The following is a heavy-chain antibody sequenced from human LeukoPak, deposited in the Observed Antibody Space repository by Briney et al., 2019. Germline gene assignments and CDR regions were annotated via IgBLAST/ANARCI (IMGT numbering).Heavy chain of an antibody. CDR1: GFTFSTFA. CDR2: IFPSGGEI. D-gene: IGHD6-13*01. V-gene: IGHV3-23*01. CDR3: ASSSWYFYPDAFDI. J-gene: IGHJ3*02. Sequence: GGSLRLSCEASGFTFSTFAMIWVRQPPGKGLEWVSSIFPSGGEIHYADSVKGRFTISRDNSKNTLYLQMNSLRAEDTAVCYCASSSWYFYPDAFDIWGQGTMVTVSS.